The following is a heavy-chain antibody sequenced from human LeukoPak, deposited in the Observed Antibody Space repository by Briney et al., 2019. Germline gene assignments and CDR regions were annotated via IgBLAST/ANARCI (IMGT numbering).Heavy chain of an antibody. J-gene: IGHJ4*02. D-gene: IGHD3-3*01. V-gene: IGHV4-59*01. CDR3: ASRSSIWSGYQDTLYYFDS. Sequence: PSETLSLTCTVSGGSISSYYWSWIRQPPGKRLEWIGHIYYSGSTNYNPSLKSRVTISVDTSKNQFSLKLSSVTAADTAVYYCASRSSIWSGYQDTLYYFDSWGQGTLVSVSS. CDR2: IYYSGST. CDR1: GGSISSYY.